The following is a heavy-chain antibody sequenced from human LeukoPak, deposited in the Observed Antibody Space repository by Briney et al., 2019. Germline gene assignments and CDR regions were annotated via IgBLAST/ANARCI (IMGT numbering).Heavy chain of an antibody. J-gene: IGHJ4*02. V-gene: IGHV4-34*01. CDR3: ARLLAPTDY. CDR1: GGSFSGYY. CDR2: INHSGST. Sequence: SETLSLTCAVYGGSFSGYYWSWIRQPPGKGLEWIGEINHSGSTNYNPSLKSRVTISVDTSKNQFPLKLSSVTAADTAVYYCARLLAPTDYWGQGTLVTVSS. D-gene: IGHD3-10*01.